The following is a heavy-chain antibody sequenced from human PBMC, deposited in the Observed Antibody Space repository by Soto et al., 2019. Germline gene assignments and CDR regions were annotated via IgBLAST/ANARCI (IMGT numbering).Heavy chain of an antibody. CDR2: INHRGST. D-gene: IGHD5-12*01. Sequence: QVQLQQWGAGLLKPSETLSLTCAVYGGSFSAYYWSWIRQPPGKGLEWIGEINHRGSTNYYPSLKSRVTISVYRSKNQFSLKLSSVTASDTAVYYCARGVGYAGVDYWGQGTLGTVSS. CDR3: ARGVGYAGVDY. CDR1: GGSFSAYY. J-gene: IGHJ4*02. V-gene: IGHV4-34*01.